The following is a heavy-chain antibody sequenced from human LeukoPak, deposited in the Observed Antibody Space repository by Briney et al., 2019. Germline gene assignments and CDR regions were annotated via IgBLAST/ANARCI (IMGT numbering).Heavy chain of an antibody. CDR1: GGSFSGYY. V-gene: IGHV4-30-4*08. CDR3: ASTDSSGYKVDY. Sequence: PSETLSLTCAVYGGSFSGYYWSWIRQPPGKGLEWIGYIYYSGSTYYNPSLKSRVTISVDTSKNQFSLKLSSVTAADTAVYYCASTDSSGYKVDYWGQGTLVTVSS. D-gene: IGHD3-22*01. J-gene: IGHJ4*02. CDR2: IYYSGST.